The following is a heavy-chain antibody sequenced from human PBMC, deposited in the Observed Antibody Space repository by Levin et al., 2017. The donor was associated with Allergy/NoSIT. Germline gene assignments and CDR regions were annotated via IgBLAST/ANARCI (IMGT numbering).Heavy chain of an antibody. CDR1: GGSVSSGSYY. J-gene: IGHJ5*02. CDR2: IYYSGST. D-gene: IGHD4-17*01. V-gene: IGHV4-61*01. Sequence: KASETLSLTCTVSGGSVSSGSYYWSWIRQPPGKGLEWIGYIYYSGSTNYNPSLKSRVTISVDTSKNQFSLKLSSVTAADTAVYYCARVEIYYGDYVHPHNWFDPWGQGTLVTVSS. CDR3: ARVEIYYGDYVHPHNWFDP.